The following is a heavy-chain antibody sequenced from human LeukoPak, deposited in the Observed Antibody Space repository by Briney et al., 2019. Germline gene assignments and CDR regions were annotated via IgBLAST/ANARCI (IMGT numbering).Heavy chain of an antibody. CDR1: GFTFSAYE. CDR3: AKEFTPESSGFDAFAI. J-gene: IGHJ3*02. CDR2: ISGRGGTI. V-gene: IGHV3-48*03. D-gene: IGHD6-19*01. Sequence: PGGSLSLSCAASGFTFSAYEMDWVRQAPGKGLEWVSYISGRGGTIYYADSVRGRFTISRDNAKNSLYLQMNSLRAEDTAVYYCAKEFTPESSGFDAFAIWGQGTMVTVSS.